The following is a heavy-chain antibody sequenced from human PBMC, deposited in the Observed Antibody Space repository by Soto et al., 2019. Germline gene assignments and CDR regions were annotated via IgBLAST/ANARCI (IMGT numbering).Heavy chain of an antibody. CDR1: GYSFTSYW. D-gene: IGHD3-3*01. Sequence: PGASLKISCKGSGYSFTSYWIGWVRQMPGKGLEWMGIIYPGDSDTRYSPSFQGQVTISADKSISTAYLQWSSLKASDTAMYYCARGPHPTIFGVVPYYYYYGMDVWGQGTTVTVSS. CDR2: IYPGDSDT. CDR3: ARGPHPTIFGVVPYYYYYGMDV. V-gene: IGHV5-51*01. J-gene: IGHJ6*02.